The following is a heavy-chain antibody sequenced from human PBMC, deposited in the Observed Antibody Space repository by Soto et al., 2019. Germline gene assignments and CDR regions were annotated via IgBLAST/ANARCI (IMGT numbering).Heavy chain of an antibody. CDR2: INHSGST. J-gene: IGHJ4*02. CDR3: ARDSSSSGGVDY. V-gene: IGHV4-34*01. CDR1: GGSFSGYY. D-gene: IGHD6-6*01. Sequence: KTSETLSLTCAVYGGSFSGYYWSWIRQPPGKGLEWIGEINHSGSTNYNPSLKSRVTISVDTSKNQFSLKLSSVTAADTAVYYCARDSSSSGGVDYWGQGTLVTVSS.